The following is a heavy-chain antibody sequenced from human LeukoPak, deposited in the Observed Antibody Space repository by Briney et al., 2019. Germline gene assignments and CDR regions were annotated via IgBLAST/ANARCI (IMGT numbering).Heavy chain of an antibody. CDR1: GFTVSSNY. CDR3: ATQSDIYNWFDP. CDR2: IYSGGST. J-gene: IGHJ5*02. Sequence: PGGSLRLSCAASGFTVSSNYMSWVRQAPGKGLEWVSVIYSGGSTYYADSVKGRFTISGDNSKNTLYLQMNSLRAEDTAVYYCATQSDIYNWFDPWGQGTLVTVSS. D-gene: IGHD3-9*01. V-gene: IGHV3-53*01.